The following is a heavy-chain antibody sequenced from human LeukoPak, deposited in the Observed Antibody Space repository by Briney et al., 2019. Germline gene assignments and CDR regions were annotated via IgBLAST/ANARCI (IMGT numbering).Heavy chain of an antibody. CDR3: ARLLLHGGNSAAGY. CDR1: GSSITSYW. CDR2: IYPGDSDN. D-gene: IGHD2-21*02. V-gene: IGHV5-51*01. J-gene: IGHJ4*02. Sequence: GAALDICYAASGSSITSYWIGGLRPPPGKREEWMGIIYPGDSDNRARPSYQSEVITSANKSITTDYQQSSLLKADATAMYYCARLLLHGGNSAAGYWGQGTLVTVSS.